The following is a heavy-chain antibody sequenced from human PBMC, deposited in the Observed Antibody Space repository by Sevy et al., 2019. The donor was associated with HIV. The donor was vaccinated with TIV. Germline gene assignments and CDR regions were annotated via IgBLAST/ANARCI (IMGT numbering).Heavy chain of an antibody. CDR2: IRGSGGST. CDR1: GFTFSSYA. V-gene: IGHV3-23*01. Sequence: GGSLRLSCAASGFTFSSYAMNWVRQAPGKGLEWVSTIRGSGGSTYYADSVKGRFTISRDNSKYTLYLQMNSLRVEDTAVYYCHGDYDSSQLASYFYYGMDVWGQGTTVTVSS. D-gene: IGHD3-22*01. J-gene: IGHJ6*02. CDR3: HGDYDSSQLASYFYYGMDV.